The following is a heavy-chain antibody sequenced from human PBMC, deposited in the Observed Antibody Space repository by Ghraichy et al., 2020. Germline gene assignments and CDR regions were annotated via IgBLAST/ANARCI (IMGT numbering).Heavy chain of an antibody. Sequence: LSLTCAASGFTFSSYSMNWVRQAPGKGLEWVSSISSSSSYIYYADSVKGRFTISRDNAKNSLYLQMNSLRAEDTAVYYCARGYCSSTSCYVDYWGQGTLVTVSS. CDR1: GFTFSSYS. D-gene: IGHD2-2*01. CDR2: ISSSSSYI. J-gene: IGHJ4*02. V-gene: IGHV3-21*01. CDR3: ARGYCSSTSCYVDY.